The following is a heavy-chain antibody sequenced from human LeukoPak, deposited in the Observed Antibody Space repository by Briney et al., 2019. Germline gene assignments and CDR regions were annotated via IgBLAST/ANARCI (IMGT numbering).Heavy chain of an antibody. Sequence: PGGSLRLSCAASGFTFSSYAMHWVRQAPGKGLEWVAVISYDGSNKYYADSVKGRFTISRDNSKNTLYLQMNSLRAEDTAVYYCASGKAVAVHTDYWGQGTLVTVSS. CDR1: GFTFSSYA. D-gene: IGHD6-19*01. J-gene: IGHJ4*02. V-gene: IGHV3-30-3*01. CDR3: ASGKAVAVHTDY. CDR2: ISYDGSNK.